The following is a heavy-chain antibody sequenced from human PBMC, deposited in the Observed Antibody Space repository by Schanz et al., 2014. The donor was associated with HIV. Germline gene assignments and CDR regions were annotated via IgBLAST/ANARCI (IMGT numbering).Heavy chain of an antibody. Sequence: QVQLVESGGGVVQPGRSLRLSCAASGFIFRHYAIHWVRQAPGKGLEWVAVISYDGSNKNYADSVKGRFTISRDNSKNTLYLQMNSLRAEDTAVYYCARDVSHDSSGHYSDYYYGMDVWGQGTTVTVSS. V-gene: IGHV3-30*19. CDR1: GFIFRHYA. CDR3: ARDVSHDSSGHYSDYYYGMDV. J-gene: IGHJ6*02. D-gene: IGHD3-22*01. CDR2: ISYDGSNK.